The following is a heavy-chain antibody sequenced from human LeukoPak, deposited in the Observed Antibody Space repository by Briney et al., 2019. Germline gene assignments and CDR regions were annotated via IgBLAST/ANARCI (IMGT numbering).Heavy chain of an antibody. V-gene: IGHV3-9*01. CDR2: ITWNSADI. D-gene: IGHD3-10*02. Sequence: GGSLRLSCAASAFTFDDYSMHWVRQAPGKGLEWVSGITWNSADIGYAASVKGRFTISRDNAKNSLYLQMNSLRAEDTAIYYCATYSRLNAREFQCWGQGTVVTVSS. CDR1: AFTFDDYS. CDR3: ATYSRLNAREFQC. J-gene: IGHJ1*01.